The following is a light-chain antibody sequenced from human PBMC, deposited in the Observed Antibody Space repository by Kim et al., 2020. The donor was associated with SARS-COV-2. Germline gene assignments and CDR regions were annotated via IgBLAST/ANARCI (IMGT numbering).Light chain of an antibody. V-gene: IGKV3D-15*01. CDR3: QHYADWPQP. J-gene: IGKJ1*01. CDR2: RAS. Sequence: VSPGEVVTLSCGTSRSVTNNLLWDQQKPGQAPRLLIYRASSRATGVPARFSGSGSGTEFALTISSLRSEDFAVYYCQHYADWPQPFGQGTKVDIK. CDR1: RSVTNN.